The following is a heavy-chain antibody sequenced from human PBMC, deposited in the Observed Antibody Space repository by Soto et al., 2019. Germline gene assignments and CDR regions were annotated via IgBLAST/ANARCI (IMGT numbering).Heavy chain of an antibody. Sequence: ASVKVSCRASGGTFSSYAISWVRQAPGQGLEWMGGIIPIFGTANYAQKFQGRVTITADESTSTAYMELSSLRSEDTAVYYCAREQRVTRTPLFDYLADGTPV. CDR3: AREQRVTRTPLFDY. CDR1: GGTFSSYA. D-gene: IGHD2-21*02. V-gene: IGHV1-69*13. CDR2: IIPIFGTA. J-gene: IGHJ4*01.